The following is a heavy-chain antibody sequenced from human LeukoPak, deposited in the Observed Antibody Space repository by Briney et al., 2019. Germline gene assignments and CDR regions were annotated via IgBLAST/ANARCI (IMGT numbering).Heavy chain of an antibody. D-gene: IGHD2-2*01. J-gene: IGHJ4*02. Sequence: SGGSLRLSCAASRFTFSSYGMHWVRQAPGKGLEWVAFIRYDGSNKYYADSVKGRFTISRDNSKNTLYLQMNSLRAEDTAVYYCAKFNRQYCSSTTCYGGFDSWGQGTLVTVSS. CDR3: AKFNRQYCSSTTCYGGFDS. CDR1: RFTFSSYG. V-gene: IGHV3-30*02. CDR2: IRYDGSNK.